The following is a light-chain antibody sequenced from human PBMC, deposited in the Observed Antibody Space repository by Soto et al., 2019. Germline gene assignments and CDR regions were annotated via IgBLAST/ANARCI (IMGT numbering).Light chain of an antibody. J-gene: IGKJ4*01. Sequence: EIVMTQSPATLCVFPGERATLSCRASQTLNNYLAWYQQKPGQAPRLLIYGVSNRATGIPARFSGSGSGTEFTLVINSLQSEDSAVYYCQQHNGWPLTFGAGTKVEIK. CDR1: QTLNNY. CDR3: QQHNGWPLT. V-gene: IGKV3-15*01. CDR2: GVS.